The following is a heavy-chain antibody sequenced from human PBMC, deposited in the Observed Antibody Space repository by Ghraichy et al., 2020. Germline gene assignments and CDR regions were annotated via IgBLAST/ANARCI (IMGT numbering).Heavy chain of an antibody. Sequence: SQTLSLTCAISGDSVSSNSAAWNWIRQSPSRGLEWLGRTYYRSKWYNDYAVSVKSRITINPDTSKNQFSLQLNSVTPEDTAVYYCARDPGEAAAYYYYYGMDVWGQGTTVTVSS. V-gene: IGHV6-1*01. J-gene: IGHJ6*02. D-gene: IGHD6-13*01. CDR2: TYYRSKWYN. CDR3: ARDPGEAAAYYYYYGMDV. CDR1: GDSVSSNSAA.